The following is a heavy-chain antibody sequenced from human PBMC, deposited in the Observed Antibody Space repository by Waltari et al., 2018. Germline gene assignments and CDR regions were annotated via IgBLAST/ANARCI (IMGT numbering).Heavy chain of an antibody. V-gene: IGHV3-7*03. CDR1: GFMFRSYW. Sequence: EVQLVESGGGLVQPGGSLRLSCEAPGFMFRSYWMTWVRQVPGKGLERVANINVDGSEDYFVESVRGRFSISRDNAKNSLYLQMNSLRAEDTAVYYCTRDKGWQCFDIWGQGTMVTVSS. D-gene: IGHD6-19*01. CDR3: TRDKGWQCFDI. CDR2: INVDGSED. J-gene: IGHJ3*02.